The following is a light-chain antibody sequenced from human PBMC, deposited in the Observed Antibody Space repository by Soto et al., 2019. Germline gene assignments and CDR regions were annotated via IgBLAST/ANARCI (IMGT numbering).Light chain of an antibody. V-gene: IGKV1-9*01. Sequence: DIHLAQSPSSLSASLGYRCTITCLASQAITNNLAWYQQKPGNPPKLLIYEESTLHSGVPSRFSGRKVGTQFILTIDSLQPEDFATYYCQHYNSYSEAFGRGTKVDIK. J-gene: IGKJ1*01. CDR3: QHYNSYSEA. CDR1: QAITNN. CDR2: EES.